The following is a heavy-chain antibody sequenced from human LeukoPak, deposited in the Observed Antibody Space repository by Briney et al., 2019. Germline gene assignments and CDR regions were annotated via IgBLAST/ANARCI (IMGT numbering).Heavy chain of an antibody. CDR3: TRPYYDFWSGYADNWFDP. CDR2: INPNSGGT. CDR1: GYTFTGYY. Sequence: GASVKVSCKASGYTFTGYYMHWVRQVPGQGLEWMGWINPNSGGTNYAQKFQGRVTMTRDTSISTAYMELSRLRSDDTAVYYCTRPYYDFWSGYADNWFDPWGQGTLVTVSS. D-gene: IGHD3-3*01. V-gene: IGHV1-2*02. J-gene: IGHJ5*02.